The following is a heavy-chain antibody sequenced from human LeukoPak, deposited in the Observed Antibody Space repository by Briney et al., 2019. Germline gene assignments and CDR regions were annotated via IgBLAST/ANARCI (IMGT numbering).Heavy chain of an antibody. Sequence: SETLSLTCTVSGGSFSSSTYYWGWIRQPPGKGLEWIGSVYYSGSTYYNQSLKSRVTISVDTSKNQFSLKLTSVTAADTAVYYCARQYYDSSGYYPWYFDYWGQGTLVTVSS. CDR3: ARQYYDSSGYYPWYFDY. V-gene: IGHV4-39*01. CDR2: VYYSGST. D-gene: IGHD3-22*01. J-gene: IGHJ4*02. CDR1: GGSFSSSTYY.